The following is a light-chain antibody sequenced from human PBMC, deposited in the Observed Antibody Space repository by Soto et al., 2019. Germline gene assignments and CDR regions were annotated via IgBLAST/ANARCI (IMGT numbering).Light chain of an antibody. J-gene: IGKJ4*01. CDR2: DAS. Sequence: ESVLTQSPATLSLSPGERATLSCRASPSVSNSLAWYQHKPGQAPRLLIYDASNRATGVPTRFSGSGSGTDFTLTIISLEPEDFAVYYCQQRNKWPPVTFGGGTRVELK. CDR1: PSVSNS. CDR3: QQRNKWPPVT. V-gene: IGKV3-11*01.